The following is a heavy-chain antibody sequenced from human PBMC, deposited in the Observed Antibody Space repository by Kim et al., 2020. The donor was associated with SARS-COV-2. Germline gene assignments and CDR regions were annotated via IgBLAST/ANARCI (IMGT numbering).Heavy chain of an antibody. CDR3: AKDMGVGGALGDDSSSWYLDYYYYGMDV. CDR2: ISGSGGST. CDR1: GFTFSSYA. D-gene: IGHD6-13*01. V-gene: IGHV3-23*01. J-gene: IGHJ6*02. Sequence: GGSLRLSCAASGFTFSSYAMSWVRQAPGKGLEWVSAISGSGGSTYYADSVKGRFTISRDNSKNTLYLQINSLRAEDTAVYYCAKDMGVGGALGDDSSSWYLDYYYYGMDVWGQGTTVTVSS.